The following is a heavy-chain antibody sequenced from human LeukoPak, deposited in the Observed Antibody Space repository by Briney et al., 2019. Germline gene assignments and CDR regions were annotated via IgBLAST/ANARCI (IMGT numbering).Heavy chain of an antibody. CDR1: GFTFSSYA. Sequence: GGSLRLSCAASGFTFSSYAMSWVRQAPGKGLEWVSAISGSGGSTYYADSVKGRFTISRDNSKNTLYLQMNSLRAEDTAVYYCAKDSYYYDSSGHSGFDYWGQGTLATVSS. D-gene: IGHD3-22*01. CDR2: ISGSGGST. CDR3: AKDSYYYDSSGHSGFDY. J-gene: IGHJ4*02. V-gene: IGHV3-23*01.